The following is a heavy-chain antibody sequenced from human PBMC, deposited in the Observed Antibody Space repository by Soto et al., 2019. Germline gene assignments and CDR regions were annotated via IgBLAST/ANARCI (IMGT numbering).Heavy chain of an antibody. CDR1: GGSISSSSYY. CDR2: IYYSGST. J-gene: IGHJ5*02. Sequence: PSETLSLTCTVSGGSISSSSYYWGWIRQPPGKGLEWIGSIYYSGSTYYNPSLKSRVTISVDTSKNQFSLKLSSVTAADTAVYYCARDIVVVPAAMSGWFDPWGQGTLVTVSS. CDR3: ARDIVVVPAAMSGWFDP. V-gene: IGHV4-39*02. D-gene: IGHD2-2*01.